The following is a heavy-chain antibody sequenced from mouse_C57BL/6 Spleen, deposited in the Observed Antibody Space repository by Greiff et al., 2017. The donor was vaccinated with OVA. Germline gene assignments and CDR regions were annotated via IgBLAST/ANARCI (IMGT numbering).Heavy chain of an antibody. CDR2: ISSGGSYT. CDR1: GFTFSSYG. V-gene: IGHV5-6*01. D-gene: IGHD1-1*01. Sequence: EVQGVESGGDLVKPGGSLKLSCAASGFTFSSYGMSWVRQTPDKRLEWVATISSGGSYTYYPDSVKGRFTISRDNAKNTLYLQRSSLKSEDTAMYYCARHSPITTVVATQYFDVWGTGTTVTVSS. J-gene: IGHJ1*03. CDR3: ARHSPITTVVATQYFDV.